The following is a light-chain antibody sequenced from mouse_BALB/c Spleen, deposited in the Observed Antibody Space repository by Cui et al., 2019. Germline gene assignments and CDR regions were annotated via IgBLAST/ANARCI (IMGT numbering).Light chain of an antibody. CDR1: ENIHNY. V-gene: IGKV12-41*01. CDR2: NAK. J-gene: IGKJ5*01. CDR3: QQFWSTPRT. Sequence: IQMTPSPDSLFSSVGETVTITCRASENIHNYLAWYQQKQGKSPQLLVYNAKTLADGVPSRFSGSGSGTQYTLKINSLQTEDFGSYYCQQFWSTPRTFGAGTKLELK.